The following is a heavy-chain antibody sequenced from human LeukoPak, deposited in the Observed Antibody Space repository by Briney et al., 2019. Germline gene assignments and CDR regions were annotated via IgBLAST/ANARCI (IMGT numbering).Heavy chain of an antibody. CDR2: ISPGDSDT. J-gene: IGHJ6*04. Sequence: KVGESLKISCKGSGYRFTNYWIGWVRQMPGKGLEWMGIISPGDSDTRYSPSFQGQVTISADKSISTAYLQWSSLKASDTAMYYCARSSTVLPRSDMDVWGKGTTVTVSS. V-gene: IGHV5-51*01. CDR1: GYRFTNYW. D-gene: IGHD4-11*01. CDR3: ARSSTVLPRSDMDV.